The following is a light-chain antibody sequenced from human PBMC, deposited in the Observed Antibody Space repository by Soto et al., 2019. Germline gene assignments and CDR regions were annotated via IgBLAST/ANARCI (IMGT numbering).Light chain of an antibody. CDR3: QKYDSAPLT. J-gene: IGKJ4*02. CDR1: EDLAHY. V-gene: IGKV1-27*01. Sequence: DIQMSQCLSSLSASLGDKGTLTCRASEDLAHYLAWYQQKPRKAPRVLLHHTSILQSGVPSRFSGSGNGTDFNVTITSLQPEDVATYFCQKYDSAPLTCGGGTKVEI. CDR2: HTS.